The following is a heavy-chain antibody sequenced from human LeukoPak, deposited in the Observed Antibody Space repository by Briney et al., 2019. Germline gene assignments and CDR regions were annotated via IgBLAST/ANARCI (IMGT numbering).Heavy chain of an antibody. Sequence: GGSLRLSCAASGFTFSTFAMIWVRQPPGKGLEWVSSIFPSGGEIHYADSVKGRFTISRDNAKNSLYLQMNSLRVEDTAVYYCARDLGAAIFDFDYWGQGTLVTVSS. CDR1: GFTFSTFA. V-gene: IGHV3-21*01. CDR3: ARDLGAAIFDFDY. D-gene: IGHD1-26*01. CDR2: IFPSGGEI. J-gene: IGHJ4*02.